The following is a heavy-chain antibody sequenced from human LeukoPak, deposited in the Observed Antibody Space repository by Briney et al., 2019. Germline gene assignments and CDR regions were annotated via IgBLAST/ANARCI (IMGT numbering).Heavy chain of an antibody. J-gene: IGHJ4*02. CDR3: ASRVVSSSDY. CDR2: IKQDGSEK. V-gene: IGHV3-7*01. D-gene: IGHD3-3*01. Sequence: GGSLRLSCAASGFTFSSYWMSWVRQAPGKGLEWVANIKQDGSEKYYVDSGKGRFTISRDNAENSLYLQMSSLRAEDTAVYYCASRVVSSSDYWGQGTLVTVSS. CDR1: GFTFSSYW.